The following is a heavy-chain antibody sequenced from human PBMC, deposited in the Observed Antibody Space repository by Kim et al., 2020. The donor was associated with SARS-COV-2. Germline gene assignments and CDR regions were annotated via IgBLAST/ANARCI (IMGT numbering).Heavy chain of an antibody. D-gene: IGHD2-2*01. CDR2: NYHSGST. Sequence: SETLSLTCAVSGGSISSSNWWSWVRQPPGKGLEWIGENYHSGSTNYNPSLKSRVTISVDKSKNQFSLKLSSVTAADTAVYYCARDTDCSSTSCYDFHSNWFDPWGQGTLVTVSS. CDR3: ARDTDCSSTSCYDFHSNWFDP. J-gene: IGHJ5*02. V-gene: IGHV4-4*02. CDR1: GGSISSSNW.